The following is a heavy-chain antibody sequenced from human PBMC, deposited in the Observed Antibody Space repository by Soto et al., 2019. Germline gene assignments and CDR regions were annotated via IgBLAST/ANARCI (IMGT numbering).Heavy chain of an antibody. V-gene: IGHV1-69*06. CDR3: ARLRGNQLTGETYYYYGMEV. CDR1: GGTLSSYS. Sequence: QVQLVQSGAEVKKPGSSVKVSCKASGGTLSSYSISWVRQAPGQGLEWMGGIIPLFGAPNYAQKFLGRVTITADKSTGTAYMEVSSLRSEDTAVYYCARLRGNQLTGETYYYYGMEVWGQGTTFIVSS. D-gene: IGHD7-27*01. J-gene: IGHJ6*02. CDR2: IIPLFGAP.